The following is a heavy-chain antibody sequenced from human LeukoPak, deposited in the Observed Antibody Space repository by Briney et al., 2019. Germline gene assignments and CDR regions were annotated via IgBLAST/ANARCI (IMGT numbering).Heavy chain of an antibody. J-gene: IGHJ4*02. CDR2: IKPDGTTK. Sequence: GGSLRLSCAASGFTFSSYWMNWVRQAPGKGLEWVANIKPDGTTKFYVDSVKGRFTISRDNALNSLYLQMNSLRAEDTAIYYCARSIPYGTTWYARSDYWGQGTLVTVSS. CDR3: ARSIPYGTTWYARSDY. D-gene: IGHD6-13*01. CDR1: GFTFSSYW. V-gene: IGHV3-7*03.